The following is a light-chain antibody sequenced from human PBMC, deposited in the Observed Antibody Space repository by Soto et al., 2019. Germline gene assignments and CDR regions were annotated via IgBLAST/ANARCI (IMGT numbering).Light chain of an antibody. V-gene: IGKV3-20*01. Sequence: EIVLTQSPGTLSLSPGERATLSCRASQRVSNSYLAWYHRKPGQAPRLLIFAASSRATAIPDRFSGSGSGTDFSLTISRLEPEDFAVYYRQQYGSSPLTFGGGTKVAMK. CDR3: QQYGSSPLT. CDR1: QRVSNSY. CDR2: AAS. J-gene: IGKJ4*01.